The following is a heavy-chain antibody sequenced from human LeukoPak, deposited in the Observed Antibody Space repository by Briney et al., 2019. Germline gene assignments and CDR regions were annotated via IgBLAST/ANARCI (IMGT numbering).Heavy chain of an antibody. Sequence: SETLSLTCAVSGGSISSGGYSWSWIRQPPGKGLEWIGYIYYSGSTYYNPSLKSRVTISVDTSKNQFSLKLSSVTAADTAVYYCAIAPSYCSSTSCTNWFDPWGQGTLVTVSS. D-gene: IGHD2-2*01. CDR1: GGSISSGGYS. CDR2: IYYSGST. V-gene: IGHV4-30-4*07. J-gene: IGHJ5*02. CDR3: AIAPSYCSSTSCTNWFDP.